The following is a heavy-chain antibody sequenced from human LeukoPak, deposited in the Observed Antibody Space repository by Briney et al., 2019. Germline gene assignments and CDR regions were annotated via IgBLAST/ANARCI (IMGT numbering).Heavy chain of an antibody. V-gene: IGHV1-69*05. CDR2: IIPIFGTA. D-gene: IGHD2-2*02. J-gene: IGHJ1*01. CDR3: ARHPYCSSTSCYKSEYFQH. CDR1: GGTFSSYA. Sequence: SVKVSCKASGGTFSSYAISWVRQAPGQGLEWMGGIIPIFGTANYAQKFQGRVTITTDESTSTAYMVLSSLRSEDTAVYYCARHPYCSSTSCYKSEYFQHWGQGTLVTVSS.